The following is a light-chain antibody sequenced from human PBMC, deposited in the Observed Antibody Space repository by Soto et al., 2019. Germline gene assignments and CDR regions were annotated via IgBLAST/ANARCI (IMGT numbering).Light chain of an antibody. CDR2: QVT. CDR1: TRDIVGYNY. CDR3: TSFSSSTSLYV. J-gene: IGLJ1*01. V-gene: IGLV2-14*01. Sequence: QSVLTQPASVSGSLGQSITISCTGTTRDIVGYNYISWYQQLPGKAPKLMIYQVTIRPSGISNRFSGSKSGNTASLTISGLQAEDEADYYCTSFSSSTSLYVFGTGTQLTVL.